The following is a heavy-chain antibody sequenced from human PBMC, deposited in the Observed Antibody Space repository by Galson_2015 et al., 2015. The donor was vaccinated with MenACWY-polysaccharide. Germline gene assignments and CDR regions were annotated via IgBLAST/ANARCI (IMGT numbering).Heavy chain of an antibody. CDR2: FSGSGDTI. D-gene: IGHD2-15*01. CDR1: GFTFSDSY. CDR3: AGVRGSYAHDY. J-gene: IGHJ4*01. V-gene: IGHV3-11*01. Sequence: SLRLSCAASGFTFSDSYMSWIGQAPRKGLEWVSYFSGSGDTIYYADSVKGRFPISRDNAKNSLYLQMNSLRAEDTAVYYCAGVRGSYAHDYCGHGTLVTVSS.